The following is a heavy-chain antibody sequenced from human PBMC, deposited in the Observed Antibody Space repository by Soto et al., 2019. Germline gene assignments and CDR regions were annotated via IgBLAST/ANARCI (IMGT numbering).Heavy chain of an antibody. CDR1: GGSISSSNW. V-gene: IGHV4-4*02. CDR2: IYHSGST. D-gene: IGHD3-10*01. Sequence: QVQLQESGPGLVKPSGTLSLTCAVSGGSISSSNWWSWVRQPPGKGLEWIGEIYHSGSTNYNPSLERRVHXSXXXSXXQSSLRLSSVTAADTAVYYCASDYMVRGVMRWFDPWGQGTLVTVSS. CDR3: ASDYMVRGVMRWFDP. J-gene: IGHJ5*02.